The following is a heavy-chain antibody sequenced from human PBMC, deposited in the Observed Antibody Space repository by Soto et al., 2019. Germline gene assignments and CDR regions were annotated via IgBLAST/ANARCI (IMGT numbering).Heavy chain of an antibody. J-gene: IGHJ6*02. CDR3: ARVFHNQLLYMVDYGMDV. V-gene: IGHV4-30-4*02. Sequence: SETLSLTCSVSCGAISSGECYWSWFRQRPGKGLEWIGYIYYSGSTYYNPSLKSRVTISVDTSKNQFSLKLSSVTAADTAVYYCARVFHNQLLYMVDYGMDVWGQGTTVT. CDR1: CGAISSGECY. CDR2: IYYSGST. D-gene: IGHD2-2*02.